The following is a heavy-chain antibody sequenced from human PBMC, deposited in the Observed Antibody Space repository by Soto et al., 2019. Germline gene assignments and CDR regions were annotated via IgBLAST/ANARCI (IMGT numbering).Heavy chain of an antibody. V-gene: IGHV4-4*07. D-gene: IGHD1-1*01. J-gene: IGHJ5*02. CDR3: VRDGTKTLRDWFDP. Sequence: TSETLSLTCTDSGASISGFYWSWIRKSAGKGLEWIGRIYATGTTDYNPSLKSRVMMSVDTSKKQFSLKLRSVTAADTAVYYCVRDGTKTLRDWFDPWGQGISVTVSS. CDR2: IYATGTT. CDR1: GASISGFY.